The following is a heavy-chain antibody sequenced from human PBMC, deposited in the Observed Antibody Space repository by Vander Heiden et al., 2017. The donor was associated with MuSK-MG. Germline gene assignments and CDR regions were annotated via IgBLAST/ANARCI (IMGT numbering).Heavy chain of an antibody. CDR1: AFTFSTSW. J-gene: IGHJ4*02. D-gene: IGHD1-26*01. Sequence: EVQLVESGGGLVQPGGSLRLSCAASAFTFSTSWMHWVRHAPGEGLVWVSRSNSDGSSTTYADSVKGRFTISRDNAKNTVYLQMNSLRAEDTAMYYCVREWDSGSSLTDYWGQGTLVTVSS. CDR2: SNSDGSST. CDR3: VREWDSGSSLTDY. V-gene: IGHV3-74*01.